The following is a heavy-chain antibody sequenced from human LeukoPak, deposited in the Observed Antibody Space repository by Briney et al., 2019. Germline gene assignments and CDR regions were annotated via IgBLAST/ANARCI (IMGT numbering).Heavy chain of an antibody. V-gene: IGHV3-21*01. CDR2: ISSSSSYI. CDR3: ARDGVLLWFGELLSRYYYMDV. J-gene: IGHJ6*03. CDR1: GFTFSSYS. Sequence: GGSLRLSCAASGFTFSSYSMNWVRQAPGKGLEWVSSISSSSSYIYYADSVKGRFTISRDNAKNSLYLQMNSLRAEDTAVYYCARDGVLLWFGELLSRYYYMDVWGKGTTVTVSS. D-gene: IGHD3-10*01.